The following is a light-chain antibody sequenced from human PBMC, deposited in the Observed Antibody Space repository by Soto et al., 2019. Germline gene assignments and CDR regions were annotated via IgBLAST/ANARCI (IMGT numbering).Light chain of an antibody. J-gene: IGKJ1*01. CDR3: QQYYSYPWT. Sequence: AIRMTQSPSSLYTSTGDRVTITCRASQGISSYLAWYQQKPGKAPKLLIYAASTLQSGVPSRFSGSGSGTDFTLTISCLQSEDFATYYCQQYYSYPWTVGQGTKVDIK. CDR2: AAS. V-gene: IGKV1-8*01. CDR1: QGISSY.